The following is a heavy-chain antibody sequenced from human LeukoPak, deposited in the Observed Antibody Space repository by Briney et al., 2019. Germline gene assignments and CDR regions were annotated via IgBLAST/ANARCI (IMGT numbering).Heavy chain of an antibody. D-gene: IGHD3-10*01. Sequence: GGSLRLSCAASGFTFSSYWMSWVRQAPGKGLEWVANIKQDGSEKNYVDSVKGRFTISRDNAKNSLDLQMNSLRAEDTAVYYCAGLDGSGTSWGQGTLVTVSS. V-gene: IGHV3-7*01. CDR2: IKQDGSEK. J-gene: IGHJ4*02. CDR1: GFTFSSYW. CDR3: AGLDGSGTS.